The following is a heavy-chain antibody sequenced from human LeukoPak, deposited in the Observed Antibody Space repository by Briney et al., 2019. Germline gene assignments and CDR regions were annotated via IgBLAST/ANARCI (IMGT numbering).Heavy chain of an antibody. CDR1: GYTFTGYY. D-gene: IGHD6-13*01. V-gene: IGHV1-18*04. Sequence: ASVKVSCKASGYTFTGYYMHWVRQAPGQGLEWMGWISAYNGNTNYAQKLQGRVTMTTDTSTSTAYMELRSLRSDDTAVYYCARVRIAAQNGLDYWGQGTLVTVSS. CDR3: ARVRIAAQNGLDY. CDR2: ISAYNGNT. J-gene: IGHJ4*02.